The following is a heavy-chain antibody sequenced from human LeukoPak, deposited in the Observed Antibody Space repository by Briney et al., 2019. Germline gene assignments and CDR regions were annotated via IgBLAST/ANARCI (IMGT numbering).Heavy chain of an antibody. CDR2: IYWNGGST. D-gene: IGHD3-10*01. CDR1: GFTFDDYG. CDR3: AREVAIIRGVRNWFDS. J-gene: IGHJ5*01. Sequence: GGSLRLSCAASGFTFDDYGMSWVRHAPGKGLEWVSGIYWNGGSTGYADSVKGRFTISRDNAKNSLYLQMNSLSAEDTAVYYCAREVAIIRGVRNWFDSWGPGILVTVSS. V-gene: IGHV3-20*04.